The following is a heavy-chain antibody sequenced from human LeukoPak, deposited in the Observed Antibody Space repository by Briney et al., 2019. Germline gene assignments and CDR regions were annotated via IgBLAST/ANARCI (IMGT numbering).Heavy chain of an antibody. V-gene: IGHV4-38-2*01. Sequence: SETLSLTCDVSDYSIRSGYYWGWIRQPPGKGLEWIGSLYHSGSAYYSPSLKSCVTISLDTSNNQLSLRMSSVTAADTAIYYCARQNIVVVVAATPGAFDIWGQGTLVTVSS. J-gene: IGHJ3*02. D-gene: IGHD2-15*01. CDR1: DYSIRSGYY. CDR2: LYHSGSA. CDR3: ARQNIVVVVAATPGAFDI.